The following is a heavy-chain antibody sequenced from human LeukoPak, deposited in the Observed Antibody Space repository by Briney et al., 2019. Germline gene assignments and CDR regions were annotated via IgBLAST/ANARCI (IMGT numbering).Heavy chain of an antibody. D-gene: IGHD5-18*01. Sequence: SETLSLTCTVSGFSISSGHYWGWVRQPPGAGLEWIGSVYQSGTTYYNPSLKSRVTTSVDMSKNQFSLRLRPVTAADTAVYYCARIFIRNGYSSYFDCWGQGTLVTISS. V-gene: IGHV4-38-2*02. J-gene: IGHJ4*02. CDR1: GFSISSGHY. CDR2: VYQSGTT. CDR3: ARIFIRNGYSSYFDC.